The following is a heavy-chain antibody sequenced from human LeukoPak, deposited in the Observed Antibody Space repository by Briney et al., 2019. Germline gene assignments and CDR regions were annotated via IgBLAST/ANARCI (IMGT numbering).Heavy chain of an antibody. Sequence: GGSLRLSCAASGFTFSSYWMHWVRQAPGKGLVWVSRINSDGSSTSYADSVKGRFTISRDNAKNSLPLQLNTLRAEDRAVYYCARWSYVSGTWFLDSWGQGALVTVS. D-gene: IGHD3-10*01. CDR1: GFTFSSYW. CDR2: INSDGSST. J-gene: IGHJ4*02. V-gene: IGHV3-74*01. CDR3: ARWSYVSGTWFLDS.